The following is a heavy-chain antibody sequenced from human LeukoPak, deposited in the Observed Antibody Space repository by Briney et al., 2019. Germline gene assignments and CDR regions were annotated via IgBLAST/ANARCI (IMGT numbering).Heavy chain of an antibody. D-gene: IGHD2-2*01. CDR2: INHSGST. Sequence: SETLSLTCAVYGGSFSGYYWSWIRQPPGKGLEWIGEINHSGSTNYNPSLKSRVTISVDTSKNQFSLKLSSVTAADTAVYYCARGRAVVVVVPAVKGAMDVWGKGTTVTVSS. V-gene: IGHV4-34*01. J-gene: IGHJ6*03. CDR3: ARGRAVVVVVPAVKGAMDV. CDR1: GGSFSGYY.